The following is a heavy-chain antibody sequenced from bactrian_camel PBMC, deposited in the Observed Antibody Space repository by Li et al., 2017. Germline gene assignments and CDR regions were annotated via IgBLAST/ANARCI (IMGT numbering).Heavy chain of an antibody. CDR2: IGSDGTT. CDR3: ATLGTLGD. CDR1: GYTVSTAC. Sequence: HVQLVESGGGSVQPGGSLRLSCAASGYTVSTACMAWFHQLPGKERERVAHIGSDGTTTYADSVKGRFTISQDNAKNTVCLQMNSLQSEDTALYYCATLGTLGDWGQGTQVTVS. J-gene: IGHJ4*01. D-gene: IGHD7*01. V-gene: IGHV3S53*01.